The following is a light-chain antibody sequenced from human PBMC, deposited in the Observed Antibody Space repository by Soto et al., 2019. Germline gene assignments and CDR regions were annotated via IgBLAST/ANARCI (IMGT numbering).Light chain of an antibody. CDR1: ASDVGGYNS. V-gene: IGLV2-14*01. CDR3: SSYSGSTTLGVV. J-gene: IGLJ2*01. CDR2: DVS. Sequence: QSALTQPASVSGSPGQSITISCTGTASDVGGYNSVSWYQQLPGKAPKLMLYDVSNRPSGVSSRFSGSKSGSTASLTISGLQAEDEADYYCSSYSGSTTLGVVFGGGTKVTVL.